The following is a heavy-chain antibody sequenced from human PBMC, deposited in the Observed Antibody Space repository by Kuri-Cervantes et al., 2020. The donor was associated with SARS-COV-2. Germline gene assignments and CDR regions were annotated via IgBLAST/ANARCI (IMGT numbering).Heavy chain of an antibody. D-gene: IGHD2-15*01. Sequence: ASVKVSCKASGYTFTGYYMHWVRQAPGQGLEWMGWINPNSGGTNYAQKFQGRVTMTRDTSISTAYMELSRLRSDDTAVYYCARDQDIVVVVAATPGRGAFDILGQGTMVTVSS. CDR3: ARDQDIVVVVAATPGRGAFDI. CDR1: GYTFTGYY. V-gene: IGHV1-2*02. CDR2: INPNSGGT. J-gene: IGHJ3*02.